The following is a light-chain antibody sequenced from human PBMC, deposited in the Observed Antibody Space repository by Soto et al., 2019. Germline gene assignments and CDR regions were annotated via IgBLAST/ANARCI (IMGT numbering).Light chain of an antibody. J-gene: IGKJ2*01. CDR2: AAS. V-gene: IGKV3-20*01. Sequence: EIVLAQSPGTLSLSPGERATLSCRASQNIRSNHLAWYQQRPGQAPRLLIFAASGRPSAIPDRFSGSGSGSDFTLFISRLEPEDFAMYYCQQYGGSPYTFAQGTKLEIK. CDR1: QNIRSNH. CDR3: QQYGGSPYT.